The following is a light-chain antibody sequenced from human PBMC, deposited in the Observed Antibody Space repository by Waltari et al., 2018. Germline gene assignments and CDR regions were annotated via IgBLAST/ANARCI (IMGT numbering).Light chain of an antibody. V-gene: IGLV1-47*01. Sequence: QSVLSQPPSASGTPGQRVTISCSGSNYNIGNNFVYWYHQLPGTAPKLLIYRNNQRPSWGPGRFSGSKSGTSASRAIRWLRSEDEAYYYCASWDGSLGGVIFGGGTKLTVL. CDR3: ASWDGSLGGVI. J-gene: IGLJ2*01. CDR2: RNN. CDR1: NYNIGNNF.